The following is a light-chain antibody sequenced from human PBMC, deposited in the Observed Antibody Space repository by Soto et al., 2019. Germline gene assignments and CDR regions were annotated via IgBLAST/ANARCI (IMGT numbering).Light chain of an antibody. CDR2: GAS. Sequence: EIVLTQSPATLSLSPGERAILSCRASQSVSSNYLAWYQQKPGQAPRLLIHGASSRASGIPARFSAWGSGTDFTLTISRVDPADFAFYYCQQYFTSPITFGQGTRLEIK. CDR3: QQYFTSPIT. CDR1: QSVSSNY. J-gene: IGKJ5*01. V-gene: IGKV3-20*01.